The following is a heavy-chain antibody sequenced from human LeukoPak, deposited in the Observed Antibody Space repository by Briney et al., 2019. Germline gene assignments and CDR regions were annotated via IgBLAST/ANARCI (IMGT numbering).Heavy chain of an antibody. Sequence: GGSLRLSCAASGFTFSSYAMSWVRQAPGKGLEWVSAISDSGGSTYYADSVKGRFTISRDNSKNTLYLQMNSLRAEDTAVYYCARDLYDSSADDAFDIWGQGTMVTVSS. CDR3: ARDLYDSSADDAFDI. V-gene: IGHV3-23*01. CDR1: GFTFSSYA. J-gene: IGHJ3*02. CDR2: ISDSGGST. D-gene: IGHD3-22*01.